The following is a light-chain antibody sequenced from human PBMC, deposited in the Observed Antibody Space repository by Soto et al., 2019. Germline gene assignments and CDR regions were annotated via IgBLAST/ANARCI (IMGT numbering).Light chain of an antibody. J-gene: IGLJ1*01. CDR3: ASLPTTHFV. V-gene: IGLV2-14*01. Sequence: QSALTQPASVSGSPGQSITISCTGTSSDVGAYNLVSWYQHHPDKAPKLMISEVSNRPSGVSDRFSGSKSGNTASLTISGLQAEDEADYYCASLPTTHFVFGTGTKVTGL. CDR1: SSDVGAYNL. CDR2: EVS.